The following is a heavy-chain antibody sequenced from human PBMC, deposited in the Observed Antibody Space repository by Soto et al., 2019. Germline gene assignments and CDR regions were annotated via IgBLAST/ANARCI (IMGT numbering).Heavy chain of an antibody. V-gene: IGHV1-69*14. D-gene: IGHD4-17*01. J-gene: IGHJ5*02. CDR3: ARGTLAYGAPPQGFDP. Sequence: QVQLVQSGAEVKKPGSSVKVSCKASGGTFSSYAISWVRQAPGQGLEWMGGIIPIFGTANYAQKFQGRVMITADNSTCTAYMDLSSLRSEEKAVYYCARGTLAYGAPPQGFDPWGQGTLVTVSS. CDR2: IIPIFGTA. CDR1: GGTFSSYA.